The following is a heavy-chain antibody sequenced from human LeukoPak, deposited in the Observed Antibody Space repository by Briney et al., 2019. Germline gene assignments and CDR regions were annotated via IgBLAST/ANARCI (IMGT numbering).Heavy chain of an antibody. D-gene: IGHD6-19*01. Sequence: GGSLRLSCAASGFTFSSYWMSWVRRAPGKGLEWVANIKQDGSEKYYVESVKGRFTISRDNAKNSLYLQMNSLRAEDTAVYYCARDTRAVAEPYYYYGMDVWGQGTTVTVSS. CDR2: IKQDGSEK. V-gene: IGHV3-7*01. CDR3: ARDTRAVAEPYYYYGMDV. CDR1: GFTFSSYW. J-gene: IGHJ6*02.